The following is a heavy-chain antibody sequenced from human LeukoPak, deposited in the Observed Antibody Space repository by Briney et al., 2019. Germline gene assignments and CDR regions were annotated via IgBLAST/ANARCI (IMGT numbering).Heavy chain of an antibody. J-gene: IGHJ3*02. Sequence: QAGGSLRLSCAASGFTFSSYGMHWVRQAPGKGLEWVAVISYDGSNKYYADSVKGRFTISRDNSKNTLYLQMNSLRAEDTAVYYCAKDVLESGYPDAFDIWGQGTMVTVSS. CDR2: ISYDGSNK. CDR1: GFTFSSYG. D-gene: IGHD3-3*01. V-gene: IGHV3-30*18. CDR3: AKDVLESGYPDAFDI.